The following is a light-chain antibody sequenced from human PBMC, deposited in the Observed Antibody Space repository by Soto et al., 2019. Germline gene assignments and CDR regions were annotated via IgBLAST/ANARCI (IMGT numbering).Light chain of an antibody. Sequence: QSALTQPASVSGSPGQSIAISCTGTSSDVESYNLVSWYQHHPGRAPKLMIYQDNKRSSGVSNRFSGSKSGNSASLTISGLQAEDEADYYCCSYAGATTFPYVCGTGTKLTVL. V-gene: IGLV2-23*02. CDR2: QDN. J-gene: IGLJ1*01. CDR3: CSYAGATTFPYV. CDR1: SSDVESYNL.